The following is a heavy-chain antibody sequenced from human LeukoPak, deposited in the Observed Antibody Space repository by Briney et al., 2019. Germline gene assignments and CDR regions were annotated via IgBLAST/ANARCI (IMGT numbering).Heavy chain of an antibody. V-gene: IGHV3-23*01. J-gene: IGHJ6*02. CDR3: ARVGGDCYDCYYYYGMDV. D-gene: IGHD2-21*02. CDR2: ISGSGGST. Sequence: PGGSLRLSCAASGFTFSSYAMSWVRQAPGKGLEWVSAISGSGGSTYYADSVKGRFTISRDNTKNSLYLQMNSLRAEDTAVYYCARVGGDCYDCYYYYGMDVWGQGTTVTVSS. CDR1: GFTFSSYA.